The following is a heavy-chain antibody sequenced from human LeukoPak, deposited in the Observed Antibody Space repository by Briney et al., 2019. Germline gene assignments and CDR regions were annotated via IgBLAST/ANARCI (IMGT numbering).Heavy chain of an antibody. CDR3: ANPQSRGFDYLDY. CDR1: GFTFRNYG. D-gene: IGHD5-12*01. Sequence: WRSLSLSCAASGFTFRNYGMHWVRQAPGKGLEWVAVISIDGSEKYYADSVKGRFTISRDNSKNTLYLQMNSLRGDDTAVYYCANPQSRGFDYLDYWGQGAPVPVTS. CDR2: ISIDGSEK. V-gene: IGHV3-30*18. J-gene: IGHJ4*02.